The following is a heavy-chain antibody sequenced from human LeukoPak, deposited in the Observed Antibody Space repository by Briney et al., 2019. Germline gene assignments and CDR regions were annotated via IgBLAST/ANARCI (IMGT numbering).Heavy chain of an antibody. CDR1: GFTVSSNY. CDR3: AREQDTYYYDSSNPTSDSGAFDI. V-gene: IGHV3-66*02. CDR2: IYSGGST. Sequence: GGSLRLSCAASGFTVSSNYMSWVRQAPGKGLEWVSVIYSGGSTYYADSVKGRFTISRDNSKNTLYLQMNSLRAANTDVYYCAREQDTYYYDSSNPTSDSGAFDIWGQGKMVTVSS. D-gene: IGHD3-22*01. J-gene: IGHJ3*02.